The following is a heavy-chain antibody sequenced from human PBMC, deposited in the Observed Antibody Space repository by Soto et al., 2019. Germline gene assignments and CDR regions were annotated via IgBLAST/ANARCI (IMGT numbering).Heavy chain of an antibody. CDR2: FDPEDGET. CDR1: GYTLTELS. Sequence: ASVKVSCKVSGYTLTELSMHWVRQAPGKGLEWMGGFDPEDGETIYAQKFQGRVTMTEDTSTDTAYMELSSLRSEDTALYYCATSSITMIVVVTQGSFDYWGQGTLVTVSS. CDR3: ATSSITMIVVVTQGSFDY. V-gene: IGHV1-24*01. J-gene: IGHJ4*02. D-gene: IGHD3-22*01.